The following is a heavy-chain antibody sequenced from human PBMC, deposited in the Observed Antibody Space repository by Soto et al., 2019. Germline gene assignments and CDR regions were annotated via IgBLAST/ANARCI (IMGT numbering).Heavy chain of an antibody. CDR2: ISGSGGST. Sequence: EVQLVESGGDLVQPGESLRLSCAASGFTFSSYAMSWVRQAPGKGLEWVSAISGSGGSTYYADSVKGRFTISRDNSKNTLYLQMNSLRAEDTAVYYCAKETYYYDSSGYYIRYFDYWGQGTLVTVSS. CDR3: AKETYYYDSSGYYIRYFDY. V-gene: IGHV3-23*04. J-gene: IGHJ4*02. CDR1: GFTFSSYA. D-gene: IGHD3-22*01.